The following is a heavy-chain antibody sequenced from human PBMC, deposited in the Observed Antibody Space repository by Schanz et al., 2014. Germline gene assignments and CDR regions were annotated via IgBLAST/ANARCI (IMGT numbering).Heavy chain of an antibody. CDR2: INPSSGGT. Sequence: QVQLVQSGAEVKKPGASVKVSCKTSGYTFSDYYIHWGRQAPGQGLEWMGRINPSSGGTNYAQKFQGRVTMTRDTSISTVYMELSRLRSDDTAVYYCAREGTVIRGLSGWFDPWGQGTLVTVSS. CDR1: GYTFSDYY. CDR3: AREGTVIRGLSGWFDP. D-gene: IGHD3-10*01. V-gene: IGHV1-2*06. J-gene: IGHJ5*02.